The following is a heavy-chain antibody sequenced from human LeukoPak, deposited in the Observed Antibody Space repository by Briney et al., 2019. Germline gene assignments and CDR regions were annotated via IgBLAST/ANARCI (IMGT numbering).Heavy chain of an antibody. CDR3: ARGGAVWFDP. CDR1: DDSISSSNYY. CDR2: IYYSGST. J-gene: IGHJ5*02. V-gene: IGHV4-61*05. Sequence: SETLSLTCTVSDDSISSSNYYWGWIRQPPGRRLEWIGYIYYSGSTNYNPSLKSRVTTSVDTSKNQFSLKLSSVTAADTAVYYWARGGAVWFDPWGQGTLVTVSS. D-gene: IGHD3-16*01.